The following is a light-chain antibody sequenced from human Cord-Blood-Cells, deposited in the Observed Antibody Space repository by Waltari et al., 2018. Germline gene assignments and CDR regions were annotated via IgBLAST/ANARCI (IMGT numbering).Light chain of an antibody. CDR3: QQYDNLPYT. Sequence: DIQMTQSPSSLSASVGDRVTITCQASQDISNYLNWYQQKPGKAPKRLIYDASNLETGVPSRFSGSGSGTDLTFTISSLQPEDIATYYCQQYDNLPYTFGQGTKLEIK. CDR2: DAS. V-gene: IGKV1-33*01. J-gene: IGKJ2*01. CDR1: QDISNY.